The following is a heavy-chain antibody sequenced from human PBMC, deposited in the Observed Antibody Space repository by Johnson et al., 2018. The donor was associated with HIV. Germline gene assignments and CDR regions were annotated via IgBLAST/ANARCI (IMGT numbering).Heavy chain of an antibody. Sequence: VQLVESGGGLVQPGGSLRLSCAASGLIFSRSWMHWVRQAPGKGLVWVSRTNSDGITTYADSVKGRFTISSDKAKNTLHLQMNRLRVEDTALYYCAREWGVIMFGGVIPGNAFDIWGQGTMVTVSS. D-gene: IGHD3-16*01. J-gene: IGHJ3*02. CDR1: GLIFSRSW. CDR2: TNSDGIT. V-gene: IGHV3-74*01. CDR3: AREWGVIMFGGVIPGNAFDI.